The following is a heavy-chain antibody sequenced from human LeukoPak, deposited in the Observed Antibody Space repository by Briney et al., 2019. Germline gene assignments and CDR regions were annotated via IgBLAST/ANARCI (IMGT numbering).Heavy chain of an antibody. CDR2: IIPIFGTA. CDR3: ASRGSKLDY. Sequence: SVTVSCKASGYTFTGYYMHWVRQAPGQGLEWMGGIIPIFGTANYAQKFQGRVTITADESTSTAYMELSSLRSEDTAVYYCASRGSKLDYWGQGTLVTVSS. J-gene: IGHJ4*02. V-gene: IGHV1-69*13. CDR1: GYTFTGYY. D-gene: IGHD1-26*01.